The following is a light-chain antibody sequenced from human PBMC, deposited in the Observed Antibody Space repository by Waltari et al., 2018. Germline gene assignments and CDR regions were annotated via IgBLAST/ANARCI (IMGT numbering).Light chain of an antibody. J-gene: IGLJ2*01. CDR2: DVS. CDR1: SSDVGGYNY. V-gene: IGLV2-14*01. Sequence: QSALTQPASVSGSPGQSITISCTGTSSDVGGYNYVSWYQQHPGKAPKLMIYDVSNRPSGFSTRFSGSKSGNPASLTISGLQAEDEADYYCSSYTSTDVVFGGGTKLTVL. CDR3: SSYTSTDVV.